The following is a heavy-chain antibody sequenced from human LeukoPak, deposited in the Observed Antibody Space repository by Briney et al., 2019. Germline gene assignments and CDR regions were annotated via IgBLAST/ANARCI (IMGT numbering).Heavy chain of an antibody. CDR2: IYTSGST. CDR1: GGSISSGSYY. CDR3: ARDLESIVVVPAAIGGFDP. J-gene: IGHJ5*02. V-gene: IGHV4-61*02. Sequence: ASETLSLTCTVSGGSISSGSYYWSWIRQPAGKGLEWIGRIYTSGSTNYNPSLKSRVTISVDTSKNQFSLKLSSVTAADTAVYYCARDLESIVVVPAAIGGFDPWGQGTLVTVSS. D-gene: IGHD2-2*02.